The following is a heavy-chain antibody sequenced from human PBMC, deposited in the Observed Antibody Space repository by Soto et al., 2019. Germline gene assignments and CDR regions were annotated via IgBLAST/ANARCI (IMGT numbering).Heavy chain of an antibody. D-gene: IGHD6-13*01. CDR3: VRDAFPTITAAGVRPGDG. CDR2: ISGHSGNR. Sequence: QVQLVQSGAEVKKPGASVKVSCETSGYTFIIYGISWVRQAPGQGLEWLGWISGHSGNRKFAENFQDRVTLTADTSTNTVFMEVRSLRSDDTAIYYCVRDAFPTITAAGVRPGDGWGQGTTVKVS. J-gene: IGHJ6*02. V-gene: IGHV1-18*01. CDR1: GYTFIIYG.